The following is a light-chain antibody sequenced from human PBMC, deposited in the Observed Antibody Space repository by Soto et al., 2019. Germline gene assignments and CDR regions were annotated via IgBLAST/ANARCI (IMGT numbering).Light chain of an antibody. CDR2: GAS. Sequence: EIVLTQSPGTLSLSPGERATLSCRASQSVSSSYLAWYQQKPGQAPRLLIYGASSRATGIPDRFSGGGSATDFTLTISRLEPEDFAVYYCQQYGSSPYTFGQGTKLEIK. V-gene: IGKV3-20*01. J-gene: IGKJ2*01. CDR3: QQYGSSPYT. CDR1: QSVSSSY.